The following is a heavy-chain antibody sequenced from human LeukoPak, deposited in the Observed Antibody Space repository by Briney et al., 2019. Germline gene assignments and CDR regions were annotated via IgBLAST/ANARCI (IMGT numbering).Heavy chain of an antibody. CDR3: ARGRMGIQLR. Sequence: SETLSLTCTVSGGSISSGTYYWSWIRQPAGKGLEWIGRIYTSGSTNYNPSLKSRVTISVDTSKNQFSLKLSSVTAADTAVYYCARGRMGIQLRWGQGTLVTVSS. CDR2: IYTSGST. J-gene: IGHJ4*02. CDR1: GGSISSGTYY. D-gene: IGHD5-18*01. V-gene: IGHV4-61*02.